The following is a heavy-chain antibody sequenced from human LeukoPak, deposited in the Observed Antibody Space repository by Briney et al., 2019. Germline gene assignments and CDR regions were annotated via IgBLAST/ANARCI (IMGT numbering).Heavy chain of an antibody. V-gene: IGHV1-69*13. CDR1: GGTFSSYA. J-gene: IGHJ4*02. CDR2: IIPIFGTA. Sequence: ASVKVSCKASGGTFSSYAISWVRQAPGQGLEWMGGIIPIFGTANYAQKFQGRVTITADESTSTAYMELSSLRSEDTAVYYCARDLPEYYYDSSGSNFDYWGQGTLVTVSS. D-gene: IGHD3-22*01. CDR3: ARDLPEYYYDSSGSNFDY.